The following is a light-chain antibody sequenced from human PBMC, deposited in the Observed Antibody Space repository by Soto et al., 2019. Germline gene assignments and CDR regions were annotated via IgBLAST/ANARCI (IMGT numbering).Light chain of an antibody. CDR3: QHYGTSLYT. Sequence: DIVLTQSPGTLSLSPGERATLSCRASQISSSTYLGWYQQKPGQAPRLLIYGASSRATGSPDRFSGSGSGTDFTLTISRLEPEDVAVYYCQHYGTSLYTFGQGTKLEIK. CDR1: QISSSTY. CDR2: GAS. J-gene: IGKJ2*01. V-gene: IGKV3-20*01.